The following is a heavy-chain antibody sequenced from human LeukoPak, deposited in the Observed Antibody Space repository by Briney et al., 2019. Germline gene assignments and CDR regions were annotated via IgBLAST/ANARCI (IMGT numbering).Heavy chain of an antibody. CDR3: ATHDYYGSGSYYNVGYYYMDV. D-gene: IGHD3-10*01. J-gene: IGHJ6*03. CDR2: ISGDGGST. Sequence: GGSLRLSCAASGFTFDDYAMHWVRQAPVKGLEWVSLISGDGGSTYYADSVKGRFTISRDNSKNSLYPQMNSLRTEDTALYYCATHDYYGSGSYYNVGYYYMDVWGKGTTVTVSS. V-gene: IGHV3-43*02. CDR1: GFTFDDYA.